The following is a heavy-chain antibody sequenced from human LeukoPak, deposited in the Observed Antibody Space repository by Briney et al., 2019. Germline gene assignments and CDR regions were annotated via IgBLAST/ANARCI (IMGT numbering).Heavy chain of an antibody. V-gene: IGHV3-30*18. Sequence: TGGSLRLSCAASGFTFSSYGMHWVRQAPGKGLEWVAVISYDGSNKYYADSVKGRFTISRDNSKNTLYLQMNSLRAEDTAVYYCAKDSLIFNYYDSSYFDYWGQGTLVTVSS. D-gene: IGHD3-22*01. CDR3: AKDSLIFNYYDSSYFDY. CDR2: ISYDGSNK. J-gene: IGHJ4*02. CDR1: GFTFSSYG.